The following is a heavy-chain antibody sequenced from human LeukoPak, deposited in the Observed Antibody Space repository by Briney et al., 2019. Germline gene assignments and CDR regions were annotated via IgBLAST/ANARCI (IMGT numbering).Heavy chain of an antibody. Sequence: GGSLSLSCAASGFTFSSYGMHWVRQAPGKGLEWVAVIWYDGNYQYYADSVKGRFTISRDNSKSTLYLEMNSLRVEDTAVYYCARDVVRGLNWFDPWGQGALVTVSS. D-gene: IGHD3-10*01. CDR2: IWYDGNYQ. CDR1: GFTFSSYG. CDR3: ARDVVRGLNWFDP. V-gene: IGHV3-33*01. J-gene: IGHJ5*02.